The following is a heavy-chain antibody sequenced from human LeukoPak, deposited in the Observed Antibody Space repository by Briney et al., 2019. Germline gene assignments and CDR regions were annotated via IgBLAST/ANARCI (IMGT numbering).Heavy chain of an antibody. J-gene: IGHJ3*02. D-gene: IGHD6-13*01. CDR1: GFTFSSYS. V-gene: IGHV3-48*01. CDR3: AGSLGSSDAFDI. CDR2: ISSSSSTI. Sequence: GGSLRLSCAASGFTFSSYSMNWVRQAPGKGLEWVSYISSSSSTIYYADSVKGRFTISRDNAKNSLYLRMNSLRAEDTAVYYCAGSLGSSDAFDIWGQGTMVTVSS.